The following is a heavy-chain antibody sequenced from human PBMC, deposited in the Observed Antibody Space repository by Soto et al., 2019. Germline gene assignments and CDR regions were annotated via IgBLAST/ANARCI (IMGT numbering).Heavy chain of an antibody. CDR2: AYWDDDN. V-gene: IGHV2-5*02. CDR1: GFSLSTTGVG. D-gene: IGHD1-20*01. Sequence: QITLKESGPTLVKPTQTLTLTCSFSGFSLSTTGVGVGWIRQPPGKALEWLGFAYWDDDNRYSPSLKSRRTITKDTSGNQVVLTMTNMDPVDTATYFGAHRRGGYNWDDAHFDYWGQGTLVTVSS. CDR3: AHRRGGYNWDDAHFDY. J-gene: IGHJ4*02.